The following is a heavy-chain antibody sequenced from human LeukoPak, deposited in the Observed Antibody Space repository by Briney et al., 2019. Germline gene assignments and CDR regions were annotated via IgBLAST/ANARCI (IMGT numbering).Heavy chain of an antibody. J-gene: IGHJ4*02. CDR2: ISPYNGNT. CDR1: GYTFTTYG. D-gene: IGHD2-15*01. V-gene: IGHV1-18*01. CDR3: ARDRAVVVAATDY. Sequence: ASVKVSCKASGYTFTTYGISWVRQAPGQGLEWMGWISPYNGNTNYAQKLQGRVTMTTDTSTSAAYMELRSLRSDDTAVYYCARDRAVVVAATDYWGQGTLVTVSS.